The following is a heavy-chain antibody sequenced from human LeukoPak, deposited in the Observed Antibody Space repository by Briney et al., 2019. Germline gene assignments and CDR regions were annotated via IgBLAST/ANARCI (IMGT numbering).Heavy chain of an antibody. J-gene: IGHJ4*02. D-gene: IGHD2-21*02. Sequence: GGSLRLSCAVSGFTFSTYAMSWVRPAPGKGLEWVAAISSSGGSTYYADSVKGRFTISRDNSKNTLYLQMNSLRAGDTAVYYCAKDPTYCGDDCYSGIDYWGQGTLVTVSS. CDR3: AKDPTYCGDDCYSGIDY. CDR1: GFTFSTYA. V-gene: IGHV3-23*01. CDR2: ISSSGGST.